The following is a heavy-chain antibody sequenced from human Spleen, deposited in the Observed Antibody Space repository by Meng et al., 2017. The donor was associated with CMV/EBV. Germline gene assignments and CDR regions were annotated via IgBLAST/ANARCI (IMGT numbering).Heavy chain of an antibody. CDR1: AGSISSSRYY. Sequence: ESLTLSCTVAAGSISSSRYYWGWFRQPPGKGLEWIGEINHSGSTNYNPSLKSRVTITVDTSKNQFSLKLSSVTAARTAVYYYARDDKLDYSTSAWYFDLWGRGTLVTVSS. CDR3: ARDDKLDYSTSAWYFDL. J-gene: IGHJ2*01. CDR2: INHSGST. V-gene: IGHV4-39*07. D-gene: IGHD6-6*01.